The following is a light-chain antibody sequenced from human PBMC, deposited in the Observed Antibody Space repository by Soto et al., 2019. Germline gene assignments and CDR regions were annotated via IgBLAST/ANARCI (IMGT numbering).Light chain of an antibody. J-gene: IGKJ5*01. V-gene: IGKV3-11*01. CDR2: TAS. CDR3: QQSTKWPPSNT. Sequence: EIVLTQSPATLSLSPGERATLSCRASQTIGSYLAWYHQKPGQAPRLLIYTASNTAAGVPARFSGSGSGTDFTLTVSSLETEDFAVYYCQQSTKWPPSNTFGQGTRLEIK. CDR1: QTIGSY.